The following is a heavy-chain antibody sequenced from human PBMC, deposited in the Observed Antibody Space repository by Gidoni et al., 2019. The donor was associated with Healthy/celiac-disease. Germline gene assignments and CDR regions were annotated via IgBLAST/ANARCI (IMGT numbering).Heavy chain of an antibody. CDR1: GGSLSRGGYS. CDR3: ARYPSGITGTGGFDY. D-gene: IGHD1-20*01. CDR2: IYHSGST. J-gene: IGHJ4*02. V-gene: IGHV4-30-2*01. Sequence: QLQLQESGSGLVKPSQTLSLTCAVSGGSLSRGGYSWSWIRQPPGKGLEWIGYIYHSGSTYYNPSLKSRVTISVDRSKNQFSLKLSSVTAADTAVYYCARYPSGITGTGGFDYWGQGTLVTVSS.